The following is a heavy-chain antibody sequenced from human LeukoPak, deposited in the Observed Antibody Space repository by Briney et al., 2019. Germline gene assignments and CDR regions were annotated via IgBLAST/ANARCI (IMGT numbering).Heavy chain of an antibody. D-gene: IGHD3-22*01. J-gene: IGHJ4*02. CDR3: ARDYYDSSGYYYVTAIYYFDY. V-gene: IGHV4-38-2*02. CDR1: GYSISSGYF. Sequence: SETLSLTCAVSGYSISSGYFWGWIRQPPGKGLEWIATIYHSGSTYYNPSLKSRVTISVDTSKNQFSLKLSSVTAADTAVYYCARDYYDSSGYYYVTAIYYFDYWGQGTLVTVSS. CDR2: IYHSGST.